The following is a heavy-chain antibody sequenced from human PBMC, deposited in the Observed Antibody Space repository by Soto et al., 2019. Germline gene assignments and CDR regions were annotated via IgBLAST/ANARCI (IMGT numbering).Heavy chain of an antibody. CDR3: ARDDEGGSDCDLGY. Sequence: QVQLVESGGGVVQPGRSLRLSCAVSGFTFSSHAMHWVRQAPGKGLEWVTLISSDGSNKYYADSVKGRFTTSRDNSMTTMYLQMNSLRVEDTAVYYCARDDEGGSDCDLGYWGQGALVTVSS. D-gene: IGHD1-26*01. CDR2: ISSDGSNK. V-gene: IGHV3-30-3*01. CDR1: GFTFSSHA. J-gene: IGHJ4*02.